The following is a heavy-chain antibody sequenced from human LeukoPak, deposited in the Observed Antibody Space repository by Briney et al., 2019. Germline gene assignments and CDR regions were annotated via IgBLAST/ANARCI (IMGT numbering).Heavy chain of an antibody. CDR1: GGSISSSSDY. Sequence: SETLSLTCAVSGGSISSSSDYWGWIRQPPGKGLEWIGSIYYSGSTHYNPSLKSRVTISVDTSKNQFSLKLSPVTAADTAVYFCARLRGISGWYYFDYWGQGTLVTVSS. CDR2: IYYSGST. CDR3: ARLRGISGWYYFDY. D-gene: IGHD6-19*01. V-gene: IGHV4-39*01. J-gene: IGHJ4*02.